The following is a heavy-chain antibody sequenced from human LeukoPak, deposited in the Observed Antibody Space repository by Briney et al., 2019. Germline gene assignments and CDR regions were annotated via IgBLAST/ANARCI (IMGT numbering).Heavy chain of an antibody. J-gene: IGHJ5*02. CDR3: ATFYSSSWYEWFDP. V-gene: IGHV3-23*01. CDR2: INSDGTT. D-gene: IGHD6-13*01. CDR1: GFTFSDYA. Sequence: GGSLRLSCAASGFTFSDYAMSWVRQAPGKGLDWVSGINSDGTTYYADSVKGRFTISRDNSKNTLYPQMNSLRAEDTAVYYCATFYSSSWYEWFDPWGQGTLVTVSS.